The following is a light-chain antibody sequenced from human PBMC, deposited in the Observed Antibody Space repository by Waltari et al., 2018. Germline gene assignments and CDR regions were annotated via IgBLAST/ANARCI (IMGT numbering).Light chain of an antibody. CDR3: QHSDT. CDR2: GAS. Sequence: EIVMPQSPGTLSVSPGEKATLSCRASQSVSSYLAWYQQNPGQSPRLLIYGASTRATGIPARFSGSVSGTDFTLTISSLQSEDFAVYYCQHSDTFGQGTKLEIK. V-gene: IGKV3-15*01. J-gene: IGKJ2*01. CDR1: QSVSSY.